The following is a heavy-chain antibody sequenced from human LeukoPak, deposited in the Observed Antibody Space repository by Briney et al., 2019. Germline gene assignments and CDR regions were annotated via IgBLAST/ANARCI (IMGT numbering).Heavy chain of an antibody. V-gene: IGHV3-23*01. CDR2: INPSGANT. CDR1: GFTFSNYV. Sequence: GGSLRLSCAASGFTFSNYVMSWVRQAPGKGLEWISTINPSGANTYYAASVRGRLTISRDNSKDSLHLQMNGLRADDTAIYYCAKNAVVVAATYYFDYWGQGTLVTVSS. J-gene: IGHJ4*02. D-gene: IGHD2-15*01. CDR3: AKNAVVVAATYYFDY.